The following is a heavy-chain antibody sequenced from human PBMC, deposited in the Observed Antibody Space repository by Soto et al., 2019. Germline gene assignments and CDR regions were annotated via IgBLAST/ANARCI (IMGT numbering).Heavy chain of an antibody. V-gene: IGHV3-23*01. CDR1: GFTFSSYA. D-gene: IGHD3-3*01. Sequence: PGGSLRLSCAASGFTFSSYAMSWVRQAPGKGLEWVSAISGSGGSTYYADSVKGRFTISRDNSKNTLYLQMNSLRAEDTAVYYCARASLANYDFWSGYDYWGQGTLVTVSS. J-gene: IGHJ4*02. CDR2: ISGSGGST. CDR3: ARASLANYDFWSGYDY.